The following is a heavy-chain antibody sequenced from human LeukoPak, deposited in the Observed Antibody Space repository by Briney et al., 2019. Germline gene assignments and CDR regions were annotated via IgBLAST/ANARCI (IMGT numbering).Heavy chain of an antibody. CDR2: ISAYNGNT. D-gene: IGHD3-10*01. CDR3: ARVLGYYGSPWFDP. Sequence: GASVKVSCKASGYTFTSYGISLVRQAPGQGLEWMGWISAYNGNTNYAQKLQGRVTMTTDTSTSTAYMEMRSLRSDDTAVYYCARVLGYYGSPWFDPWGQGTLVTVSS. J-gene: IGHJ5*02. V-gene: IGHV1-18*01. CDR1: GYTFTSYG.